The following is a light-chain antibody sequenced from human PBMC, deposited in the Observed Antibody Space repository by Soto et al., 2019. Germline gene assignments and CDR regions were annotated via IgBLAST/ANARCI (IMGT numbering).Light chain of an antibody. V-gene: IGKV1-39*01. CDR1: QSISNY. CDR2: AAS. J-gene: IGKJ1*01. CDR3: QQSYSTPPAT. Sequence: DIQMTQSPSSLSASVGDRVTITCRASQSISNYLNWYQQKPGKAPKLLIFAASSLQSGVPSRFSGSGSGTHFTLTISSLQPEDFATYFCQQSYSTPPATFGQGTKVEI.